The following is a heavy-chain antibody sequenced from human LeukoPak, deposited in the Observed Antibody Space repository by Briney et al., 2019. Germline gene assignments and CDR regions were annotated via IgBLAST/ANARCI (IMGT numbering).Heavy chain of an antibody. D-gene: IGHD3-9*01. Sequence: PGGSLRLSCAASGFTFSDYYMSWIRQAPGKGLEWVSYISSSGSTIYYADSVKGRFTISRDNAKNSLYLQMDSLRAEDTAVYYCARGGQGDILTGYYIGLTLDYWGQGTLVTVSS. CDR1: GFTFSDYY. V-gene: IGHV3-11*04. CDR3: ARGGQGDILTGYYIGLTLDY. CDR2: ISSSGSTI. J-gene: IGHJ4*02.